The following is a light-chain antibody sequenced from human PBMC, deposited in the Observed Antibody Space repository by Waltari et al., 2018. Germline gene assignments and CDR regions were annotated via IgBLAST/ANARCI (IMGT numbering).Light chain of an antibody. CDR1: QRVSKY. CDR3: QNHERLPAA. Sequence: ELVLTQSPGTLSLSHGARSTLSRRASQRVSKYLARYQQRHGPAPRPTVYAASTRATGIPAGFGGSGYGTDFSLIISRLEPEDFAVYYCQNHERLPAAFGQGTKVEIK. V-gene: IGKV3-20*01. J-gene: IGKJ1*01. CDR2: AAS.